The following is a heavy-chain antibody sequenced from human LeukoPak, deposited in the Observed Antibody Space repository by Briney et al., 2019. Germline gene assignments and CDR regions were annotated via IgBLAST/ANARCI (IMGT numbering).Heavy chain of an antibody. CDR3: ARLLRGGFDY. V-gene: IGHV4-38-2*02. CDR1: GYSISSGYY. CDR2: IYHSGST. Sequence: SETLSLTCTVSGYSISSGYYWGWIRQPPGKWLEWIGSIYHSGSTNYNPSLKSRVTISVDTSKNQFSLKLSSVTAADTAVYYCARLLRGGFDYWGQGTLVTVSS. D-gene: IGHD2-15*01. J-gene: IGHJ4*02.